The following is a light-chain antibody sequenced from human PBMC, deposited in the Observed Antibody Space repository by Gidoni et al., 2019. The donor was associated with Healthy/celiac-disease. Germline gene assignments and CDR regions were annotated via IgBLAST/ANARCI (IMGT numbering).Light chain of an antibody. CDR3: SAWNSSLSARV. CDR1: SNNVGNQG. CDR2: RNN. J-gene: IGLJ3*02. V-gene: IGLV10-54*04. Sequence: QAGLTQPPSVSKGLRQTATLTCTGNSNNVGNQGAAWLQQHQGHPPKLLSYRNNNRPSGISEKFSAARSGNTAPLPITGPQPEDEADYDCSAWNSSLSARVFGGGTKLTVL.